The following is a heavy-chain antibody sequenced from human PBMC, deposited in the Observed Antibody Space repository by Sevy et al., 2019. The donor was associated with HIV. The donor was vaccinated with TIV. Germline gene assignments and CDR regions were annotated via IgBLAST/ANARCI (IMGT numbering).Heavy chain of an antibody. Sequence: ASVKVSCKASGGTFTSYGLSWVRQAPGQGLEWVGIFIPIFGTTNYAQRFQGRVTITADESTSTVYMELSSLRSEDTAVYYCARVYHDSSAVQAFDIWGQGTMVTVSS. V-gene: IGHV1-69*13. CDR1: GGTFTSYG. J-gene: IGHJ3*02. D-gene: IGHD3-22*01. CDR3: ARVYHDSSAVQAFDI. CDR2: FIPIFGTT.